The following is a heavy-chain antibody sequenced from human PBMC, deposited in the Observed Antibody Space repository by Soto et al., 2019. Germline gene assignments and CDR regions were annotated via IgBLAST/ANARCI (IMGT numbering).Heavy chain of an antibody. J-gene: IGHJ6*02. CDR2: ISGYNGNT. Sequence: ASVKISCKASGYTFTNYGFSWVRQAPGQGLEWMGWISGYNGNTKYAEKFQGRVAMTTDTSTSTAHMELRSLRSDDTAVYYCAREGQAPYYYYGMDVWG. V-gene: IGHV1-18*01. CDR1: GYTFTNYG. CDR3: AREGQAPYYYYGMDV.